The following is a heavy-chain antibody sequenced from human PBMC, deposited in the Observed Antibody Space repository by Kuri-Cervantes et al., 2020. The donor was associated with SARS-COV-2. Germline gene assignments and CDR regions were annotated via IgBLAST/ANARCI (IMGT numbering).Heavy chain of an antibody. CDR2: IIPIFGIA. Sequence: SVKVSCKASGGTFSSYAISWVRQAPGQGLEWMGRIIPIFGIANYAQKFQGRVTITADKSTSTAYMELSSLRAEDTAVYYCARDAAADNLSDYWGQGTLVTVSS. CDR1: GGTFSSYA. CDR3: ARDAAADNLSDY. V-gene: IGHV1-69*04. J-gene: IGHJ4*02. D-gene: IGHD6-13*01.